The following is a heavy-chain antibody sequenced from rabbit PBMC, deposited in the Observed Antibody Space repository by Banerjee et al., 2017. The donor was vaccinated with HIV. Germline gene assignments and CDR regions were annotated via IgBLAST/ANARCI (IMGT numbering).Heavy chain of an antibody. CDR3: ARDWGAYAGHGYATG. V-gene: IGHV1S45*01. D-gene: IGHD6-1*01. J-gene: IGHJ2*01. CDR1: GFDLSSYYY. CDR2: IYTGSGGST. Sequence: QEQLEESGGGLVKPEGSLTLTCKASGFDLSSYYYMCWVRQAPGKGLEWIGCIYTGSGGSTYYANWAKGRFTISKTSSTTVTLQMASLTAADTATYFCARDWGAYAGHGYATGWGPGTLVTVS.